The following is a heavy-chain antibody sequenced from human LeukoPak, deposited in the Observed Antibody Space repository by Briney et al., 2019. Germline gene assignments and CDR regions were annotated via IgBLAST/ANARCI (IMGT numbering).Heavy chain of an antibody. CDR1: GFTFRSYG. CDR3: AKVVLGGSGNYPRAY. CDR2: ISYDGSDK. J-gene: IGHJ4*02. V-gene: IGHV3-30*18. D-gene: IGHD3-10*01. Sequence: PGRSLRLSCAASGFTFRSYGMHWVRQAPGKGLEWVAVISYDGSDKNYVDSVKGRCTISRDNSKNTLYLQMNSLRPEDTAVYFCAKVVLGGSGNYPRAYWGQGTLVTVSS.